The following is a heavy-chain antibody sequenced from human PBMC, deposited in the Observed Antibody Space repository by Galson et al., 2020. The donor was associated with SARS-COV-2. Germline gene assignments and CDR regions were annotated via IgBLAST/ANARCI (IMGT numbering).Heavy chain of an antibody. CDR1: GFTFSSYA. CDR2: ISYDGSNK. Sequence: GGSLRLSCAASGFTFSSYAMHWVRQAPGKGLEWVAVISYDGSNKYYADSVKGRFTISRDNSKNTLYLQMNSLRAEDTAVYYCASDFSDIVVVVAATPYYYGMDVWGQGTTVTVSS. V-gene: IGHV3-30-3*01. CDR3: ASDFSDIVVVVAATPYYYGMDV. J-gene: IGHJ6*02. D-gene: IGHD2-15*01.